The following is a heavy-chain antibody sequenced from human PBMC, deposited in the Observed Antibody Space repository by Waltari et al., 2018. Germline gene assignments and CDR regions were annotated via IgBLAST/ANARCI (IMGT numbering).Heavy chain of an antibody. J-gene: IGHJ4*02. CDR1: GYSFTDYP. CDR2: IHPKNGDT. CDR3: ARDPGPIVGAPDY. D-gene: IGHD1-26*01. V-gene: IGHV1-2*02. Sequence: QVQLVQSGTEVKKPGASVKVSCQASGYSFTDYPLHWVRQTPGQGLEWLGLIHPKNGDTGYAQNFLGRVTMTRDTSINTVYMDLSGLRSDYTAVFYCARDPGPIVGAPDYWGQGTLVTVSS.